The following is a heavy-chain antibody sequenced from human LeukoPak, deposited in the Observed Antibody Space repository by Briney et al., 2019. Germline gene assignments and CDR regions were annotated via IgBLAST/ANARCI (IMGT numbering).Heavy chain of an antibody. V-gene: IGHV4-39*07. CDR2: IYYSGST. CDR1: GGSISSSSYY. Sequence: SETLSLTCTVSGGSISSSSYYWGWIRQPPGKGLEWIGSIYYSGSTYYNPSLKSRVTISVDTSKNQFSLKLGSVTAADTAVYYCARDKVVGATWIRYYYYGMDVWGQRTTVTVSS. D-gene: IGHD1-26*01. CDR3: ARDKVVGATWIRYYYYGMDV. J-gene: IGHJ6*02.